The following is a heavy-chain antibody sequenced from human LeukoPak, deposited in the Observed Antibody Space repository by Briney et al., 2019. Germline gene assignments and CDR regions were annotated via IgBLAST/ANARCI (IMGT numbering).Heavy chain of an antibody. CDR2: IYFSGST. Sequence: SETLSLTCTVSRGSISSSTYFWGWIRQPPGKGLEWIGTIYFSGSTCYNPSLKSRVTISVDSSKNQFSLRLSSVTAADTAVYYCARESLTWLQARTSWFDLWGQGTLVTVSS. D-gene: IGHD5-24*01. J-gene: IGHJ5*02. CDR1: RGSISSSTYF. V-gene: IGHV4-39*07. CDR3: ARESLTWLQARTSWFDL.